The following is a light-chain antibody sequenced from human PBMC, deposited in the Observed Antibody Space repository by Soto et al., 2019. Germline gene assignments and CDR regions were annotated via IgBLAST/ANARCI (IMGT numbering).Light chain of an antibody. Sequence: DIQVTQFPSSLSASVGDEVSITCRTDQPVMNYLNWYQQKAGQAPKILIFEASNLARGVPQRFSGSGFGSQFTLTIANLQPEDIEIYYCQESHNFPYIFGQGT. J-gene: IGKJ2*01. CDR2: EAS. CDR3: QESHNFPYI. V-gene: IGKV1-39*01. CDR1: QPVMNY.